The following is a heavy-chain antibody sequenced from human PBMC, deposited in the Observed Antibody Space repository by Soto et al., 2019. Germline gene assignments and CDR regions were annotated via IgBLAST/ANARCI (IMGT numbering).Heavy chain of an antibody. Sequence: GGSLRLSCAASGFTFSSYAMSWVRQAPGKGLEWVSAISGSGGSTYYADSVKGRFTISRDNSKNTLYLQMNSLRAEDTAVYYCATGDIVVVPAANYYYGMDVWGQGTTVTVSS. CDR3: ATGDIVVVPAANYYYGMDV. D-gene: IGHD2-2*01. J-gene: IGHJ6*02. V-gene: IGHV3-23*01. CDR1: GFTFSSYA. CDR2: ISGSGGST.